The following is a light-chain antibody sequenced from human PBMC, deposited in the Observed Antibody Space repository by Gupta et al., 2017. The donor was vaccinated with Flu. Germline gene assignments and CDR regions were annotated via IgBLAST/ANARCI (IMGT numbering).Light chain of an antibody. CDR1: QSVSSN. CDR3: QHENNWPKT. V-gene: IGKV3-15*01. CDR2: DAS. Sequence: EIVMTQSPATLSVSPGERATLSCRASQSVSSNLAWYQQKPGQAPRLLIYDASTRATGIPARFSGSESGTEFTLTISSLQSEDFAVYYCQHENNWPKTFGQGTKVEIK. J-gene: IGKJ1*01.